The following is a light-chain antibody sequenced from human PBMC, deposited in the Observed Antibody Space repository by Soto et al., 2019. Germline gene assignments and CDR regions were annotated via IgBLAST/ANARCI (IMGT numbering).Light chain of an antibody. CDR3: QQLSSYPST. CDR2: GAS. CDR1: QSVSSSY. V-gene: IGKV3D-20*02. J-gene: IGKJ4*01. Sequence: GFTQYKSTLAFSPGETSTLSLSTSQSVSSSYLAWYQQKPGQAPRLLIYGASSRATGIPDRFSGSGSGTDFTLTISGLQPEDFATYYCQQLSSYPSTFGGGTKVDIK.